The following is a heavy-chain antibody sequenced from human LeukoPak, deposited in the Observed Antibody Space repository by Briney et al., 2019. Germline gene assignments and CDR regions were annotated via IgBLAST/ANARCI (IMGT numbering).Heavy chain of an antibody. J-gene: IGHJ4*02. V-gene: IGHV4-61*02. D-gene: IGHD5-24*01. CDR2: IYTSGST. CDR1: GGSISSGSYY. CDR3: AREARDGYKSGFDY. Sequence: SQTLSLTCTVSGGSISSGSYYWSWIRQPAGKGLEGIGRIYTSGSTNYNPSLKSRVTISVDTSKNQFSLKLSSVTAADTAVYYCAREARDGYKSGFDYWGQGTLVTVSS.